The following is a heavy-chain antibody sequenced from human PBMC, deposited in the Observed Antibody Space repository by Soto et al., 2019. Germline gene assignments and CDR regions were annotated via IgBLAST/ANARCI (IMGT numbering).Heavy chain of an antibody. CDR1: GYTFTSYG. D-gene: IGHD3-10*01. J-gene: IGHJ4*02. Sequence: ASVKVSCKASGYTFTSYGISWVRQAPGQGLERMGWISAYNGNTNYAQKLQGRVTMTTDTSTSTAYMELRSLRSDDTAVYYCARVSLLQWFGELLAYFDYWGQGTLVTVSS. V-gene: IGHV1-18*01. CDR3: ARVSLLQWFGELLAYFDY. CDR2: ISAYNGNT.